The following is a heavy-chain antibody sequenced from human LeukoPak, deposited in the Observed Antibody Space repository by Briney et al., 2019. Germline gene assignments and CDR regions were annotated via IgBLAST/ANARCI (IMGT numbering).Heavy chain of an antibody. D-gene: IGHD2-21*02. CDR2: ISGSGGST. V-gene: IGHV3-23*01. J-gene: IGHJ4*02. Sequence: PRGSLRLSCAASGFTFSSYAMSWVRQAPGKGLEWVSAISGSGGSTYYADSVKGRFTISRDNSKNTLYLQMNSLRAEDTAVYYCARGQPGAYCGGDCYIRSFDYWGQGTLVTVSS. CDR1: GFTFSSYA. CDR3: ARGQPGAYCGGDCYIRSFDY.